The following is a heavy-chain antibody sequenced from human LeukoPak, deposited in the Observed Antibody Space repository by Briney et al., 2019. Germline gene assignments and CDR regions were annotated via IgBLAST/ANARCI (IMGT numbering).Heavy chain of an antibody. J-gene: IGHJ4*02. Sequence: SETLSLTCAVYGGTFSGYYWSWIRQPPGKGLEWLGEINHSGTTNYNPSLKSRATISVDTSKNQFSLKLSSVTAADTAVYYCARGRYTNYVWGSYRLSYWGRGTVITVSS. CDR3: ARGRYTNYVWGSYRLSY. CDR1: GGTFSGYY. D-gene: IGHD3-16*02. CDR2: INHSGTT. V-gene: IGHV4-34*01.